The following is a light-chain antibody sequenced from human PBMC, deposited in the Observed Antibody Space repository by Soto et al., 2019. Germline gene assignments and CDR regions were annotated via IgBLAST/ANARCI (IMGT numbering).Light chain of an antibody. J-gene: IGKJ5*01. V-gene: IGKV3-20*01. CDR1: QSVTSNF. Sequence: EIGLTQSPGTLSLSPGERATLSCRASQSVTSNFLAWYQQQPTQAPRLLIYGASSRATGIPDRFSGSGSGTDVTLTISRLEPEDFAVYSCQQYGSSPITFGQGTRLEIK. CDR2: GAS. CDR3: QQYGSSPIT.